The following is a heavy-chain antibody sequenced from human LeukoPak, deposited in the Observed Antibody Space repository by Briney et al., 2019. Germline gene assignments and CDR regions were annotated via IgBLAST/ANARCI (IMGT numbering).Heavy chain of an antibody. J-gene: IGHJ5*02. CDR2: ISYDGSNK. CDR3: ARGGLIVVVTAIGGDWFDP. Sequence: GGSLRLSCAASGFTLSSNYMSWVRQAPGEGLEWVAVISYDGSNKYYADSVKGRFTISRDNSKNTLYLQMNSLRAEDTAVYYCARGGLIVVVTAIGGDWFDPWGQGTLVTVSS. V-gene: IGHV3-30*03. CDR1: GFTLSSNY. D-gene: IGHD2-21*02.